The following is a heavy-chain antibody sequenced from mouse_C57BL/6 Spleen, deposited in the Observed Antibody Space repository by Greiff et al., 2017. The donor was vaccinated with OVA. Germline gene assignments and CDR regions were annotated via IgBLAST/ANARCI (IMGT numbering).Heavy chain of an antibody. CDR3: ASQEPWFAY. CDR1: GYTFTSYG. V-gene: IGHV1-81*01. CDR2: IYPRSGNT. J-gene: IGHJ3*01. Sequence: VQLQQSGAELARPGASVKLSCKASGYTFTSYGISWVKQRTGPGLEWIGEIYPRSGNTYYNEKFKGKATLTADKSSSTASMELRILTSEDSAVSFCASQEPWFAYWGQGTLVTVSA.